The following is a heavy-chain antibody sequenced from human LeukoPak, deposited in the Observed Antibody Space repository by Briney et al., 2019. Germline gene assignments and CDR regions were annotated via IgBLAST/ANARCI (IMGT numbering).Heavy chain of an antibody. CDR1: GGSISSYY. V-gene: IGHV4-59*01. CDR3: ARDLGSNWKAAFDI. Sequence: SETLSLTCTVSGGSISSYYWSWIRQPPGKGLEWIGYIYYSGSTNYNPSLKSRVTISVDTSKNQFSLKLSSVTAADTAVYYCARDLGSNWKAAFDIWGQGTMVTVSS. CDR2: IYYSGST. D-gene: IGHD1-1*01. J-gene: IGHJ3*02.